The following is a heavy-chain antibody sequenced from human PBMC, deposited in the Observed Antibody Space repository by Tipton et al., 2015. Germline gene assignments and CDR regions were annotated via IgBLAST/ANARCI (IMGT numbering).Heavy chain of an antibody. J-gene: IGHJ1*01. CDR2: IYYNGST. Sequence: TLSLTCTVSGGSISSYYWSWIRQSPGKGLEWIGYIYYNGSTNYNPSLKSRVTISLDRSKNQFSLRLTSVTAADTAMYYCARDAGIVAAPSRYFQYWGQGTLVTVSS. D-gene: IGHD2-15*01. CDR1: GGSISSYY. CDR3: ARDAGIVAAPSRYFQY. V-gene: IGHV4-59*12.